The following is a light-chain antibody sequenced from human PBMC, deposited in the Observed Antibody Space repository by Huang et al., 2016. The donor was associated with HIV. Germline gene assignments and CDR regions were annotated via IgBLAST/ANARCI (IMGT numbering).Light chain of an antibody. CDR1: QGVSRL. J-gene: IGKJ4*01. CDR3: QQLHSYPRT. V-gene: IGKV1-9*01. Sequence: IQLTQSPSSLSASVGDRVTITCRASQGVSRLLAWYQQKPGKAPNLLIYAASTLQSGVPARFSGSGSGTDFTLTISGRQPEDFATYYCQQLHSYPRTFGGGTKVEIK. CDR2: AAS.